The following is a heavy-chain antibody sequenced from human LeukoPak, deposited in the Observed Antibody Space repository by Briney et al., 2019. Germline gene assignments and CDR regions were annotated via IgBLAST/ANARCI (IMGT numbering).Heavy chain of an antibody. J-gene: IGHJ6*02. D-gene: IGHD5-18*01. Sequence: ASVKVSCKASGYTFTSYGIGWVRQAPGQGLEWMGWISAYNGNTNYAQKLQGRVTMTTDTSTSTAYMELRSLRSDDTAVYYCARDLTQLSYYGMDVWGQGTTVTVSS. CDR1: GYTFTSYG. V-gene: IGHV1-18*01. CDR3: ARDLTQLSYYGMDV. CDR2: ISAYNGNT.